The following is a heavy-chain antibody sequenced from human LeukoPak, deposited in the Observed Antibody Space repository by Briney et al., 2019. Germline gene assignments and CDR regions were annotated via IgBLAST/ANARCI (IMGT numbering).Heavy chain of an antibody. CDR2: IYSGGST. CDR1: GFTVSSNY. CDR3: ARESFYGMDV. J-gene: IGHJ6*02. D-gene: IGHD3-16*02. V-gene: IGHV3-53*04. Sequence: GGSLRLSCAASGFTVSSNYMSWVRQAPGNGLEWVSVIYSGGSTYYADSVKGRFTISRHNSKNTLYLQMNSLRAEDTAVYYCARESFYGMDVWGQGTTVTVSS.